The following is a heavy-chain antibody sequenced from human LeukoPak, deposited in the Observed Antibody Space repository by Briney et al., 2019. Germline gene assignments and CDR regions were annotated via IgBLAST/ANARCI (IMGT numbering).Heavy chain of an antibody. J-gene: IGHJ3*01. CDR2: IYYSGST. CDR3: ARALTYSSSSVSAFDF. CDR1: GGSISSYY. V-gene: IGHV4-59*01. D-gene: IGHD6-13*01. Sequence: SETLSLTCTVSGGSISSYYWSWIRQPPGKGLEWIGYIYYSGSTNYNPSLKSRVTISVDTSKNQFSLKLSSVTAADTAVYYCARALTYSSSSVSAFDFWGQGTMVTLSS.